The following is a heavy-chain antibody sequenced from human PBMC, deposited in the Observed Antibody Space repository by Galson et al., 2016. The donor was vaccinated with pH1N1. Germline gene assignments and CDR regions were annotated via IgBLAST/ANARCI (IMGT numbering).Heavy chain of an antibody. J-gene: IGHJ4*02. CDR2: INHSGSA. Sequence: LSLTCAVYGGSFSDSSWGWIRQPPGKGLEWIGEINHSGSASYNASLRSRVTISIDTSKNQFSLNLHSVTAADTAVYYCVRDGGHQTGQFDYWGQGTLVTVSS. V-gene: IGHV4-34*01. D-gene: IGHD2-2*01. CDR1: GGSFSDSS. CDR3: VRDGGHQTGQFDY.